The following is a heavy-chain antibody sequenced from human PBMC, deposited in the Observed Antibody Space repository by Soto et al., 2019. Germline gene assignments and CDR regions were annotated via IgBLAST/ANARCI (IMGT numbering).Heavy chain of an antibody. Sequence: SETLSLTCAVYGGSFSGYYWSWIRQPPGKGLEWIGEINHSGSTNYNPSLKSRVTISVETSKNQFSLKLSSVTAADTAVYYCARRRITGTYTQARGVPNDYWGQGTLVTVSS. CDR1: GGSFSGYY. V-gene: IGHV4-34*01. CDR2: INHSGST. CDR3: ARRRITGTYTQARGVPNDY. D-gene: IGHD1-7*01. J-gene: IGHJ4*02.